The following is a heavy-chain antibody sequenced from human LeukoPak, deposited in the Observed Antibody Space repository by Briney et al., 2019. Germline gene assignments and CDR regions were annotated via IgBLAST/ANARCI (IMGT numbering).Heavy chain of an antibody. CDR1: GFSFSSNA. J-gene: IGHJ4*02. V-gene: IGHV3-23*01. CDR2: ITAPGDAT. D-gene: IGHD2-8*01. Sequence: GGSLRLSCATSGFSFSSNAMTWVRQAPGKGLECVSAITAPGDATYYADSVKGRFSISRDNSRNTLYLQLNSLRAEDTAVYYCAKAFGTNGYFQLPIDFWGQGTLVTVSS. CDR3: AKAFGTNGYFQLPIDF.